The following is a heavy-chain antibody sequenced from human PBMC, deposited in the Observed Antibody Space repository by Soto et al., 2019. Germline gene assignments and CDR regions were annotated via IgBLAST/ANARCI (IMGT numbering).Heavy chain of an antibody. V-gene: IGHV1-18*01. CDR3: ARDTESNRYTD. Sequence: GPEAKRPGASVTVSCKTSGDTFSTSGISWVRQAPGQGPEWVGWIRPDNGKRKSAQRLQGRVTLTTDTSASTAYMELRSLTSDDTAMYYCARDTESNRYTDWGQGTLVTVSS. CDR2: IRPDNGKR. J-gene: IGHJ1*01. CDR1: GDTFSTSG. D-gene: IGHD3-16*02.